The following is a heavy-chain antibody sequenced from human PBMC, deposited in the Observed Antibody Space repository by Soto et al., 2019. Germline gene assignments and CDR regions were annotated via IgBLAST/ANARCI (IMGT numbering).Heavy chain of an antibody. CDR2: INAGNGNT. CDR3: ARDGGSYFGWFDP. D-gene: IGHD1-26*01. J-gene: IGHJ5*02. V-gene: IGHV1-3*01. CDR1: GYTFTSYA. Sequence: GASVKVSCKASGYTFTSYAMHWVRQAPGQRPEWMGWINAGNGNTKYSQKFQGRFTISRDNAKNSLYLQMNSLRAEDTAVYYCARDGGSYFGWFDPWGQGTLVTVSS.